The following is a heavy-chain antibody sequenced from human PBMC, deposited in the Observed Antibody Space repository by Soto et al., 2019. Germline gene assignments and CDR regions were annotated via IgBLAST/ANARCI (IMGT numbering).Heavy chain of an antibody. J-gene: IGHJ5*02. CDR2: IYYSGST. CDR1: GGSISSSSYY. CDR3: ASPKIAFYNWFDP. V-gene: IGHV4-39*01. D-gene: IGHD3-3*02. Sequence: QLQLQESGPGLVKPSETLSLTCTVSGGSISSSSYYWGWIRQPPGKGLEWIGSIYYSGSTYYNPSRTSRVTISVDTSKNQFSLKLSSVTAADTAVYYCASPKIAFYNWFDPWGQGTLVTVSS.